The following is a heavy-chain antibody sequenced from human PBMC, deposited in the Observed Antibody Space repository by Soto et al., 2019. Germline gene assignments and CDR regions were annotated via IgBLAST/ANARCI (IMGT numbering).Heavy chain of an antibody. CDR3: ARLHAQPSNDFWSGYYYYGMDV. J-gene: IGHJ6*02. V-gene: IGHV4-39*01. D-gene: IGHD3-3*01. Sequence: PSETLSLTCTVSGGSISSSSYYWGWIRQPPGKGLEWIGSIYYSGSTYYNPSLRSRVTISVDTSKNQFSLKLSSVTAADTAVYYCARLHAQPSNDFWSGYYYYGMDVWGQGTTVTVSS. CDR2: IYYSGST. CDR1: GGSISSSSYY.